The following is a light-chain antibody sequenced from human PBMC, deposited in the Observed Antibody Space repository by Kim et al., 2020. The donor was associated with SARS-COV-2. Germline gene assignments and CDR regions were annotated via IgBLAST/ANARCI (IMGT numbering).Light chain of an antibody. J-gene: IGLJ2*01. CDR1: SIGSKS. V-gene: IGLV3-21*04. CDR3: QVWDSSSDHRVV. Sequence: PGRTARVSCGGNSIGSKSLPWYQQKSGQAPVLVMYYDSDRPSGIPERFSGSNSGNTATLTISRVEAGDEADYYCQVWDSSSDHRVVFGGGTQLTVL. CDR2: YDS.